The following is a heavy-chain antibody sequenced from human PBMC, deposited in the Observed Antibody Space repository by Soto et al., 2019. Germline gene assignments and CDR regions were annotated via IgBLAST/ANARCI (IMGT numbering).Heavy chain of an antibody. CDR2: IFYSGST. D-gene: IGHD3-16*01. Sequence: QVQLQESGPGLVKPSETLSLTCTVSGGSISSYYWSWIRQPPGKGLEWIGYIFYSGSTNYNPSLMSRVTISVDTSENQFSLKLNSVTAADTAVYYCARFYGLDAFDFWGHGTMVTVSS. CDR1: GGSISSYY. CDR3: ARFYGLDAFDF. V-gene: IGHV4-59*08. J-gene: IGHJ3*01.